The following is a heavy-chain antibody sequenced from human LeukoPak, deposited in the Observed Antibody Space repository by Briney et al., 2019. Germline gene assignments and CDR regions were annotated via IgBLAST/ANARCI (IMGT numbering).Heavy chain of an antibody. V-gene: IGHV4-61*02. CDR3: AGNGKYYYGSDPTYYYMDV. D-gene: IGHD3-10*01. Sequence: SQTLSLTCTVSGGSMSSGSYYWSWIRQPAGKGLEWIGRIYTSGSTNYNPSLKSRVTISVDTSKNQFSLKLSSVTAADTAVYYCAGNGKYYYGSDPTYYYMDVWGKGTTVTVSS. J-gene: IGHJ6*03. CDR1: GGSMSSGSYY. CDR2: IYTSGST.